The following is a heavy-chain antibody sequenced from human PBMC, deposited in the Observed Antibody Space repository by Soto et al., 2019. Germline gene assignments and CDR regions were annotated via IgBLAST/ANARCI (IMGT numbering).Heavy chain of an antibody. CDR3: AGDPSSGSYLKVHYYGMDV. D-gene: IGHD3-10*01. J-gene: IGHJ6*02. CDR1: GGSISSSNW. V-gene: IGHV4-4*02. CDR2: IYHSGST. Sequence: SETLSLTCAVSGGSISSSNWWSWVRQPPGKGLEWIGEIYHSGSTNYNPSLKSRVTISVDKSKNQFSLKLSSVTAADTAVYYCAGDPSSGSYLKVHYYGMDVWGQGTTVTVSS.